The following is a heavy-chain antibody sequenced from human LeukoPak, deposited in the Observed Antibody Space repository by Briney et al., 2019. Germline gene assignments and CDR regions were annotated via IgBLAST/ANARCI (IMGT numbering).Heavy chain of an antibody. CDR3: AGANWAAGVAFDY. Sequence: ASVKVSCKASGYTFTGYYIHWERQAPGQGLEWVGWINANSGGTNYAQKFQGRVTMTRDTSISTAYMELSSLTSDDTAVYYCAGANWAAGVAFDYWGQGTLVTVSS. CDR1: GYTFTGYY. J-gene: IGHJ4*02. CDR2: INANSGGT. V-gene: IGHV1-2*02. D-gene: IGHD7-27*01.